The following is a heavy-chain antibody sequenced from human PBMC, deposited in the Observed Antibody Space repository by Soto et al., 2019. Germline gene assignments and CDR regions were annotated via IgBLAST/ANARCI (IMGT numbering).Heavy chain of an antibody. CDR2: ISGSGGST. CDR3: AKDLGSGWFREYYYGMDV. J-gene: IGHJ6*02. CDR1: GFTFSSYA. D-gene: IGHD6-19*01. V-gene: IGHV3-23*01. Sequence: EVQLLESGGGLVQPGGSLRLSCAASGFTFSSYAMSWVRQAPGKGLEWVSVISGSGGSTYNADSVKGRFTISRDNSKNTLYLQMNSLRAEDTAVYYCAKDLGSGWFREYYYGMDVWGQGSTVTVSS.